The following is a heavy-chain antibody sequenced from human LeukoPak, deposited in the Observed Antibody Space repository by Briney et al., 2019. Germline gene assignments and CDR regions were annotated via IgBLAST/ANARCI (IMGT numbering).Heavy chain of an antibody. CDR3: ALDHHYYDSNDTRGFVDY. Sequence: PGESLRLSCAASGFTFSSFGMHWLRQAPGKGLEWVAVIPNDRRNNYYADSVKGRFTISRDNSKNTLYLQMNSLRAEDTAVYYCALDHHYYDSNDTRGFVDYWGQGTLVTVSS. J-gene: IGHJ4*02. CDR2: IPNDRRNN. D-gene: IGHD3-22*01. CDR1: GFTFSSFG. V-gene: IGHV3-30*03.